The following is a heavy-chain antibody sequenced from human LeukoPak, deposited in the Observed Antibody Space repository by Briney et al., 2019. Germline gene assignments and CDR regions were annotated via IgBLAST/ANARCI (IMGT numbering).Heavy chain of an antibody. Sequence: SVKVSCKASGGTFSSYAISWVRQAPGQGLEWMGRTIPIFGTANYAQKFQGRVTITTDESTSTAYMELSSLRSEDTAVYYCARTRYYDYVWGSYRYDDYWGQGTLVTVSS. CDR1: GGTFSSYA. CDR3: ARTRYYDYVWGSYRYDDY. D-gene: IGHD3-16*02. V-gene: IGHV1-69*05. CDR2: TIPIFGTA. J-gene: IGHJ4*02.